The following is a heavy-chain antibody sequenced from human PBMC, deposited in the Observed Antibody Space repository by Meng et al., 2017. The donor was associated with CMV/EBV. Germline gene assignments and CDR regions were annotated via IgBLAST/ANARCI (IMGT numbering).Heavy chain of an antibody. J-gene: IGHJ6*02. CDR1: GFTFSSYW. CDR3: AREGGIAAAGYYYYGMDV. V-gene: IGHV3-74*01. CDR2: INSDGSST. Sequence: GESLKISCAASGFTFSSYWMHWVRQAPGKGLVWVSRINSDGSSTSYADSVKGRFTISRDNAKNTLYLQMNSLRAEDTALYYCAREGGIAAAGYYYYGMDVWGQGTTVTVSS. D-gene: IGHD6-13*01.